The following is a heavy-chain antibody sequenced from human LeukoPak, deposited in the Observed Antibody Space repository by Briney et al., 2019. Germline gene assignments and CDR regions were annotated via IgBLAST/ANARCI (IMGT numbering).Heavy chain of an antibody. CDR1: GDTFSTYA. Sequence: SVKVSCKASGDTFSTYAITWVRQAPGQGLEWMGGIIPAFRTANYAQKFQDRVTITADESTTTAYMELSSLRSEDTAVYYCARSAAALNYYYYMDVWGKGTTVTVSS. J-gene: IGHJ6*03. CDR2: IIPAFRTA. D-gene: IGHD2-2*01. V-gene: IGHV1-69*13. CDR3: ARSAAALNYYYYMDV.